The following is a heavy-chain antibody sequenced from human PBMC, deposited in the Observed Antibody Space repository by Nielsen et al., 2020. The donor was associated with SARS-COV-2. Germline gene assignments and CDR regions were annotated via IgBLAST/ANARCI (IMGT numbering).Heavy chain of an antibody. Sequence: SVKVSCKASGGTFSSYAISWVRPAPGQGLEWMGRIIPILGIANYAQKFQGRVTITADKSTSTAYMELSSLRSEDTAVYYCARGYSGYDRGRAFDIWGQGTMVTVSS. J-gene: IGHJ3*02. CDR2: IIPILGIA. V-gene: IGHV1-69*04. CDR1: GGTFSSYA. D-gene: IGHD5-12*01. CDR3: ARGYSGYDRGRAFDI.